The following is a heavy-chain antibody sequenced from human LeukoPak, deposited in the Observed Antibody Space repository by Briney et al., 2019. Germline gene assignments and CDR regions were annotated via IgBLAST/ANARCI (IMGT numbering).Heavy chain of an antibody. CDR3: ARDHEPMGAYYYYMDV. D-gene: IGHD3-10*01. J-gene: IGHJ6*03. CDR2: INPNSGGT. CDR1: GYTFTGYY. Sequence: ASVKVSCKASGYTFTGYYMHWVRQAPGQGLEWMGWINPNSGGTNYAQKFQGRVTMTRDTSVSTAYMELSRLRSDDTAVYYCARDHEPMGAYYYYMDVWGKGTTVTISS. V-gene: IGHV1-2*02.